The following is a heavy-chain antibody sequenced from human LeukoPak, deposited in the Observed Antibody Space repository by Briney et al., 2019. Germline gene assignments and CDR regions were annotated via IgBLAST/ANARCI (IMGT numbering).Heavy chain of an antibody. J-gene: IGHJ5*02. CDR1: GGSISSSSYY. V-gene: IGHV4-39*01. CDR2: IYYSGST. D-gene: IGHD1-1*01. Sequence: SETLSLTCTVSGGSISSSSYYWGWIRQPPGKGLEWIGSIYYSGSTYYNPSLKSRVTTSVDTPKNQFSLKLTSMTAADTAIYYCAQSLGSGNWIGNWFDPWGQGTLVTVSS. CDR3: AQSLGSGNWIGNWFDP.